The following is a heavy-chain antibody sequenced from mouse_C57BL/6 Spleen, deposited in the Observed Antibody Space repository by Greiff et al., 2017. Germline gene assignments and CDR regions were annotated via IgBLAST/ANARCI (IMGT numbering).Heavy chain of an antibody. CDR3: ARGIITTGGFDY. CDR1: GYTFTSYW. CDR2: IDPSDSYT. V-gene: IGHV1-69*01. J-gene: IGHJ2*01. Sequence: QVQLQQPGAELVMPGASVKLSCKASGYTFTSYWMHWVKQRPGQGLAWIGEIDPSDSYTNYNQKFKGKSTLTVDKSSSTAYMQLSSLTTEDSAVYYCARGIITTGGFDYWGQGTTLTVSS. D-gene: IGHD1-1*01.